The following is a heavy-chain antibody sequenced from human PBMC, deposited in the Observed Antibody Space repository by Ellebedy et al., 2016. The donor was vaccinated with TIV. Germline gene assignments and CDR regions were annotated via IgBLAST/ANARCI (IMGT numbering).Heavy chain of an antibody. D-gene: IGHD4-23*01. V-gene: IGHV4-59*08. CDR3: ARRMTTVAKFDY. J-gene: IGHJ4*02. CDR2: IYYSGST. CDR1: GGSISSYY. Sequence: MPSETLSLTCTVSGGSISSYYWSWIRQPPGKGLEWIGYIYYSGSTNYNPSFKSRVTISVDTSKNQFSLKLSSVTAADTAVYYWARRMTTVAKFDYWGQGTLVTVSS.